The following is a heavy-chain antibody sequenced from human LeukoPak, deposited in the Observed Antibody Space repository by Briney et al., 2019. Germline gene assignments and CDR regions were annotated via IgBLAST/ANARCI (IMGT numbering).Heavy chain of an antibody. J-gene: IGHJ5*02. CDR1: GFTFSSYW. CDR2: IKQDGSEK. CDR3: ARDRSLSWFDP. Sequence: SGGSLRLSCAASGFTFSSYWMSWVRQAPGKGLEWVANIKQDGSEKYYVDSVKGRFTISRNNAKNSLYLQMNSLRAEDTAVYYCARDRSLSWFDPWGQGTLVTVSS. V-gene: IGHV3-7*01.